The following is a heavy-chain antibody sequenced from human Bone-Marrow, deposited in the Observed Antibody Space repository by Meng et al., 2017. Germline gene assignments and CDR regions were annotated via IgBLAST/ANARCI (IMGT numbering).Heavy chain of an antibody. D-gene: IGHD5-18*01. CDR1: GFTFSSYS. Sequence: GESLKISCAASGFTFSSYSMNWVRQAPGKGLEWVSSISSSSSYIYYADSVKGRFTISRDNAKNSLYLQMNSLRAEDTAVYYCARSYSYGYAFVGYWGQGTLVTVSS. CDR3: ARSYSYGYAFVGY. CDR2: ISSSSSYI. J-gene: IGHJ4*02. V-gene: IGHV3-21*01.